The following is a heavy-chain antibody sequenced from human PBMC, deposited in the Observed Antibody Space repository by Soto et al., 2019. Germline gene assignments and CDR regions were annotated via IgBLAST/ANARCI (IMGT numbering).Heavy chain of an antibody. D-gene: IGHD2-15*01. CDR1: GFTFSSYA. CDR3: ARYCSGGSCFGDYYYYGMDV. J-gene: IGHJ6*02. V-gene: IGHV3-30-3*01. CDR2: ISYDGSNK. Sequence: QVQLVESGGGVVQPGRSLRLSCAASGFTFSSYAMHWVRQAPGKGLEWVAVISYDGSNKYYADSVKGRFTISRDNSTNTLYLQMNSLRAEDTAVYYCARYCSGGSCFGDYYYYGMDVWGQGTTVTVSS.